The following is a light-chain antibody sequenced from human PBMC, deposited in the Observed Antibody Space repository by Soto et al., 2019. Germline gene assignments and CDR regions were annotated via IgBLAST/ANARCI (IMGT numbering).Light chain of an antibody. Sequence: DIQMTQSPSSLSASVGDRVTITCRTSQRISYYLNWYQQKPGKAPKLLIYAASSLQSGVPSRFSGSGSGTDFTLTISSLQPDDSATYYCQQGYGTPRAFGQGTKVEIK. J-gene: IGKJ1*01. CDR2: AAS. CDR1: QRISYY. CDR3: QQGYGTPRA. V-gene: IGKV1-39*01.